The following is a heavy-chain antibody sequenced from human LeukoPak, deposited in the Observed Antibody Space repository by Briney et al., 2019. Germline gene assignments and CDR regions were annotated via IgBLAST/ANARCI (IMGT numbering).Heavy chain of an antibody. CDR2: IYYSGST. CDR3: ARQNRRSSTFDY. CDR1: GGSISSGGYY. D-gene: IGHD6-13*01. V-gene: IGHV4-61*08. J-gene: IGHJ4*02. Sequence: SQTLSLTCTVSGGSISSGGYYWSWIRQPPGKGLEWIGYIYYSGSTNYNPSLKSRVTISVDTSKNQFSLKLSSVTAADTAVYYCARQNRRSSTFDYWGQGTLVTVSS.